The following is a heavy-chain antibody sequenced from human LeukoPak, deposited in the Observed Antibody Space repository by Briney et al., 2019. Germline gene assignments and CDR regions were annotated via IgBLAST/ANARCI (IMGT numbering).Heavy chain of an antibody. J-gene: IGHJ4*02. V-gene: IGHV4-4*07. CDR1: GGSISSYY. CDR2: IYTSGST. CDR3: ARDLRSYYYDSSGYSYYFDY. D-gene: IGHD3-22*01. Sequence: SETLSLTYTVSGGSISSYYWSWIRQPAGKGLEWIGRIYTSGSTNYNPSLKSRVTMSVDTSKNQFSLKLSSVTAADTAVYYCARDLRSYYYDSSGYSYYFDYWGQGTLVTVSS.